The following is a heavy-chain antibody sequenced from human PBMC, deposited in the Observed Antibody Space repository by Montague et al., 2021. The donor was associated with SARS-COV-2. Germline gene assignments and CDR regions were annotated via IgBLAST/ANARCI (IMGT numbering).Heavy chain of an antibody. J-gene: IGHJ6*02. Sequence: SETLSLTCTVSGGSISSSSYYWGWIRQPPGKGLEWIGSIYYSGSTYYNPSLKSRVTISVDTSKNQFSLKLSSVTAADTAVYYCARLVETYYYYYYGMDVWGQGTTVTVSS. V-gene: IGHV4-39*01. CDR2: IYYSGST. CDR1: GGSISSSSYY. CDR3: ARLVETYYYYYYGMDV. D-gene: IGHD4-23*01.